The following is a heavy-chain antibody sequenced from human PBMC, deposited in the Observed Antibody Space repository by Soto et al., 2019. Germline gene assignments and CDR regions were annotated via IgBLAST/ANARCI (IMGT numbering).Heavy chain of an antibody. D-gene: IGHD2-2*01. Sequence: QVHLVQSGAEVKKPGSSVKVSCKAAGGTFSTYTLIWVRQAPGQGLEWMGRIIPMLTVTNSAQKFQGRVTLTADKSTNTAFMELTSLRSDDTAVYYCSIGSWSAETFDVWGQGTMDTVSS. CDR1: GGTFSTYT. CDR3: SIGSWSAETFDV. CDR2: IIPMLTVT. V-gene: IGHV1-69*02. J-gene: IGHJ3*01.